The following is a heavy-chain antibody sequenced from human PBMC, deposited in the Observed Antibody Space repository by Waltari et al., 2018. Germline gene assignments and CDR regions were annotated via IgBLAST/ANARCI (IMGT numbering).Heavy chain of an antibody. D-gene: IGHD2-2*02. Sequence: QVQLQQWGAGLLKPSETLSLTCAVYGGSFSGYYWSWIRQPPGKGLEWIGEINHSGSTNYNPSLKSRVTISVDTSKNQFSLKLSSVTAADTAVYYCASALVVPAAITQKTFDYWGQGTLVTVSS. CDR2: INHSGST. CDR3: ASALVVPAAITQKTFDY. V-gene: IGHV4-34*01. J-gene: IGHJ4*02. CDR1: GGSFSGYY.